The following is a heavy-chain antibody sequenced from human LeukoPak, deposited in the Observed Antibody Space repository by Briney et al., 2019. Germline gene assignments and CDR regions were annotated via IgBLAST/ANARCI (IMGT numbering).Heavy chain of an antibody. D-gene: IGHD3-10*01. Sequence: SSETLSLTCAVYGGSFSTYYWSWVRQPPGSGLEWIGEINHSGSTNYNPSLKSRVTVSIDTSKNQFSLKLRSLTAADTAIYFCARHGLGRGVYITRQYTYYMDVWGTGTAVTVSS. J-gene: IGHJ6*04. CDR1: GGSFSTYY. CDR2: INHSGST. V-gene: IGHV4-34*01. CDR3: ARHGLGRGVYITRQYTYYMDV.